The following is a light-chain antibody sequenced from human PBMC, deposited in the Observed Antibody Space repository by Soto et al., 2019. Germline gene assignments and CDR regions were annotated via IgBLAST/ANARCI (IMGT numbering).Light chain of an antibody. Sequence: QSVLTQPASMSGSPGQSITISCTGNSSDVGGYDYVSWYQQHAGKAPKLVIYEVSNRPSGVSNRFSGSKSGNTASLIIFGLQAEDEADYYCSSYSSTSSRVFGTGTKVTVL. CDR3: SSYSSTSSRV. J-gene: IGLJ1*01. CDR1: SSDVGGYDY. V-gene: IGLV2-14*01. CDR2: EVS.